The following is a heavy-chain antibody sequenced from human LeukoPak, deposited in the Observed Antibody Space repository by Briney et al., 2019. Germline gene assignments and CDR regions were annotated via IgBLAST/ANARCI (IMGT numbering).Heavy chain of an antibody. D-gene: IGHD3-22*01. Sequence: SLTLSCAASGFSFDEYCMHWVRPAAGKGLEWVSGISWNTSNINYADSVKGRFTISRDNAKKSLYLQMNSLRAEDTALYYCAKTGYYESSGDAFDIWGQGTMVTVSS. V-gene: IGHV3-9*01. CDR1: GFSFDEYC. CDR2: ISWNTSNI. J-gene: IGHJ3*02. CDR3: AKTGYYESSGDAFDI.